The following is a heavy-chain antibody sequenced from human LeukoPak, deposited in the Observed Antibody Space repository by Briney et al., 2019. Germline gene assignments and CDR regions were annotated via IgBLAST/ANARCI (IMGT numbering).Heavy chain of an antibody. CDR1: GGSISSYY. V-gene: IGHV4-59*01. Sequence: ETLSLTCTVSGGSISSYYWSWIRQPPGKGLEGIGYIYYSGSTNYTPSLKSRVTISVDTSKNQFSLKLSSVTAADTAVYYCARRTPHYYMDVWGKGTTVTVSS. J-gene: IGHJ6*03. CDR3: ARRTPHYYMDV. CDR2: IYYSGST.